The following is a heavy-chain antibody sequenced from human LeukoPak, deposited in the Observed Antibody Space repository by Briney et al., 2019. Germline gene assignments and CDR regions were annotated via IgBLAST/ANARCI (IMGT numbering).Heavy chain of an antibody. Sequence: PGGSLRLSCAASGFTFSSYSMNWVRQAPGKGLEWVSYISSSSSTIYYADSVKGRFIISRDNAKNSLYLQMDSLRAEDTAVYYCARDTLAVAGTVDYWGQGTLVTVSS. V-gene: IGHV3-48*01. CDR3: ARDTLAVAGTVDY. D-gene: IGHD6-19*01. CDR2: ISSSSSTI. CDR1: GFTFSSYS. J-gene: IGHJ4*02.